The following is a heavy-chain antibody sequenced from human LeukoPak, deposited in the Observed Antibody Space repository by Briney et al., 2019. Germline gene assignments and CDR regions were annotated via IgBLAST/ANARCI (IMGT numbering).Heavy chain of an antibody. D-gene: IGHD6-6*01. V-gene: IGHV3-30*02. Sequence: PGGSLRLSCAASGLTFNNYGMHWVRQAPGKGLDWVAFIRSDGSNKYYADSVKGRFTISRDNSKNTLYLQMNSLRAEDTAVYYCARGIAARPNWFDPWGQGTLVTVSS. CDR1: GLTFNNYG. CDR2: IRSDGSNK. CDR3: ARGIAARPNWFDP. J-gene: IGHJ5*02.